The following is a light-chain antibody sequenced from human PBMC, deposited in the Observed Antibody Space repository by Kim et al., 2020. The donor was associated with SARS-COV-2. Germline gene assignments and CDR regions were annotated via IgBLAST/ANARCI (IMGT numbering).Light chain of an antibody. CDR1: QSVDSTY. CDR2: GAS. CDR3: QQYDTSPCT. J-gene: IGKJ2*02. Sequence: LSPGERVTLSCRASQSVDSTYLGWYQQKPGQAPRLLIYGASSRATGIPDRFSGSGSGTDFTLTISRLEPEDFATYYCQQYDTSPCTFGQGTKLEIK. V-gene: IGKV3-20*01.